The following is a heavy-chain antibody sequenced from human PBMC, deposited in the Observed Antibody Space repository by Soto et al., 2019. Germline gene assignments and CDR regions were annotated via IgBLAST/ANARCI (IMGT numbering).Heavy chain of an antibody. CDR3: ARHVYGSGSYFPQN. V-gene: IGHV4-39*01. Sequence: QLQLQESGPGLVKPSETLSLTCTVSGGSISSSSYYWGWIRQPPGKGLEWIGSIYYSGSTYYNPSLKSRVTISVDTSKNQFSLKLSSVTAADTAVYYCARHVYGSGSYFPQNWGQGTLVTVSS. D-gene: IGHD3-10*01. J-gene: IGHJ4*02. CDR1: GGSISSSSYY. CDR2: IYYSGST.